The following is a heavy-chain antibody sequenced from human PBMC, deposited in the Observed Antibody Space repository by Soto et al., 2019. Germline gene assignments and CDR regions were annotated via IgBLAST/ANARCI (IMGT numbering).Heavy chain of an antibody. V-gene: IGHV3-23*01. CDR1: GFIFRNYV. J-gene: IGHJ4*02. CDR3: AKRPLELHMYDY. D-gene: IGHD1-7*01. Sequence: EVQLSESGGGLVQPGGSLRLSCTASGFIFRNYVMTCVRQAPGKGLEWVSSIIGRGGTTYYTDSVKGRFTISRDNSKNPLFLETNSLITEDTAVYYCAKRPLELHMYDYLSQRTLVTVSS. CDR2: IIGRGGTT.